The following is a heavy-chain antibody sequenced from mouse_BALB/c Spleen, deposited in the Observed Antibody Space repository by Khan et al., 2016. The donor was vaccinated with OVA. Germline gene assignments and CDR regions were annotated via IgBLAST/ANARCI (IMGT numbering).Heavy chain of an antibody. CDR2: IYPGTDNT. CDR1: GYIFTTSW. J-gene: IGHJ2*01. CDR3: AREEALYYFDS. Sequence: VELVESGAELVRPGASIKLSCKTSGYIFTTSWIHWVKQRSGQGLEWIARIYPGTDNTYYNEKFKDKATLTADKSSSTAYMQLSSLRSEDSAVYVCAREEALYYFDSWGQGTTLTVSS. D-gene: IGHD3-2*02. V-gene: IGHV1-76*01.